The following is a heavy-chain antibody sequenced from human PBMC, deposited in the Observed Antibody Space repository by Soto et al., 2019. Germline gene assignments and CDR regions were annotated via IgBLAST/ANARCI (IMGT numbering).Heavy chain of an antibody. Sequence: PVGSLRFSCAASGFTFSSYGMHWVRQAPGKGLEWVAVISYDGSNKYYADSVKGRFTISRDNSKNTLYLQMNSLRAEDTAVYYCAREGYYYYGMDVWGQGTTVTVSS. CDR2: ISYDGSNK. V-gene: IGHV3-30*03. CDR3: AREGYYYYGMDV. J-gene: IGHJ6*02. CDR1: GFTFSSYG.